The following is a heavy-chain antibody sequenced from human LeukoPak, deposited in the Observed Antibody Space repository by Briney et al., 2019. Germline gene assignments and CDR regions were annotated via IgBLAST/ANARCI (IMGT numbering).Heavy chain of an antibody. D-gene: IGHD3-10*01. CDR2: SRNKANSYTT. V-gene: IGHV3-72*01. Sequence: GGSLSLSCAASGFTFSDHYMEWVRQAPGKGLEWVGRSRNKANSYTTEYAASVKGRFTISRDDSKNSLYLQMNSLKTEDTAVYYCARDMWSYGSGSGLIYWGQGTLVTVSS. J-gene: IGHJ4*02. CDR1: GFTFSDHY. CDR3: ARDMWSYGSGSGLIY.